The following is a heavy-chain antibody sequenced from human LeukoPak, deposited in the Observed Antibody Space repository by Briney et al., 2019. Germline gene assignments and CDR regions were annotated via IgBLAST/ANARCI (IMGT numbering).Heavy chain of an antibody. D-gene: IGHD5-12*01. J-gene: IGHJ4*02. Sequence: PSETLSLTCTVSGGSISSGSYYWSWIRQPAGKGLEWIGRIYTSGSTNYNPSLKSRVTISVDTSKNQFSLRLSSVTAADTAVYYCAGWVRLDRGLFDYWGQGTLVTVSS. CDR2: IYTSGST. CDR1: GGSISSGSYY. V-gene: IGHV4-61*02. CDR3: AGWVRLDRGLFDY.